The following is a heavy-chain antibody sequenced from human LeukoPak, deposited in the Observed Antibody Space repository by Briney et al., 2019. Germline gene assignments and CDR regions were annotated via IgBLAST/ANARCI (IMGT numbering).Heavy chain of an antibody. Sequence: SETLSLTCAVCGGSFSGYYWSWLRQPPGKGLEWIGEINHSGSTNYNPSLKSRVTISVDTSKNQFSLKLSSVTAADTAVYYCARGGYYGSGSYYNYIYWGQGTLVTVSS. V-gene: IGHV4-34*01. D-gene: IGHD3-10*01. CDR3: ARGGYYGSGSYYNYIY. J-gene: IGHJ4*02. CDR1: GGSFSGYY. CDR2: INHSGST.